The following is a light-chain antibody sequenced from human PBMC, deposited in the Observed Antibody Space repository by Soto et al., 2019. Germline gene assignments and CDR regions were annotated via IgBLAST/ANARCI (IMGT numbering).Light chain of an antibody. CDR3: SSYTSSSIV. CDR1: SSDVGGYNY. CDR2: EVS. V-gene: IGLV2-14*01. J-gene: IGLJ1*01. Sequence: QSALTQPSSLSVSPGQSITISFTGTSSDVGGYNYVSWYQQHPGKAPKLMIYEVSNRPSGVSNRFSGSKSGNTASLTISGLQAEDEADYYCSSYTSSSIVFGTGTKV.